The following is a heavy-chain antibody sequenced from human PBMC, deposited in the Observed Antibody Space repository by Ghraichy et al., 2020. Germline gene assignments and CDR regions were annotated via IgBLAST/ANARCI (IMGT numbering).Heavy chain of an antibody. CDR1: GGSISSGGYY. D-gene: IGHD3-10*01. CDR2: IYYSGST. CDR3: AREAGNTMVPLNWFDP. Sequence: SETLSLTCTVSGGSISSGGYYWSWIRQHPGKGLEWIGYIYYSGSTYYNPSLKSRVTISVDTSKNQFSLKLSSVTAADTAVYYCAREAGNTMVPLNWFDPWGQGTLVTVSS. V-gene: IGHV4-31*03. J-gene: IGHJ5*02.